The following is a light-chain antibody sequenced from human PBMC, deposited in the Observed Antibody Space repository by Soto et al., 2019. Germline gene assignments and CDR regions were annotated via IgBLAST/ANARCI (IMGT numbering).Light chain of an antibody. CDR3: QQRSNWLPLT. Sequence: EIGLTQSPGTLSLSPGDRATLSCRASQSVRSYLAWYQQKPAQAPRLLIYDASNRATGIPARFSGSGSGTDFTLTISSLEPEDFAVYYCQQRSNWLPLTFGGGTKVDIK. V-gene: IGKV3-11*01. J-gene: IGKJ4*01. CDR2: DAS. CDR1: QSVRSY.